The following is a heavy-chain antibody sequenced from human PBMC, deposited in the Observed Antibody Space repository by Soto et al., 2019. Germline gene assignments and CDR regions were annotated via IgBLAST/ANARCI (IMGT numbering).Heavy chain of an antibody. J-gene: IGHJ4*02. V-gene: IGHV1-69*12. Sequence: QVQLVQSGAEVKKPGSSVKVSCKASGGTFSSYAISWVRQAPGQGLEWMGGIIPIFGTANYAQKFQGRVTITADESPSTAYMELSSLRSEDTGVYYCARVTWAGLWGEFDYWGQGTLVTVSS. CDR1: GGTFSSYA. CDR3: ARVTWAGLWGEFDY. CDR2: IIPIFGTA. D-gene: IGHD3-16*01.